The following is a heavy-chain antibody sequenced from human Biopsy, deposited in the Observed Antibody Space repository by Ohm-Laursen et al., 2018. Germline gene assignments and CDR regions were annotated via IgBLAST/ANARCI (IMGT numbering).Heavy chain of an antibody. CDR1: EFIFSRFW. D-gene: IGHD3-10*01. V-gene: IGHV3-74*01. CDR3: TRAEAGSGSLLYFDY. J-gene: IGHJ4*02. Sequence: GSLILSCSASEFIFSRFWMYWVRQAPGKGLVWVSRINSDGSSTNYADAVKGRFTISRDNAKNTVFLQMNSLRAEDTAVYYCTRAEAGSGSLLYFDYWGQGTLVTVSS. CDR2: INSDGSST.